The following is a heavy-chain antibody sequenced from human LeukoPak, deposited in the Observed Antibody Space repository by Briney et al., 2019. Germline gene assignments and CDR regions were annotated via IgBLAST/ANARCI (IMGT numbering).Heavy chain of an antibody. D-gene: IGHD3-22*01. J-gene: IGHJ3*02. V-gene: IGHV4-39*01. Sequence: SETLSLTCTVSGGSISSSSYYWGWIRQPPGKGLEWIGSIYYSGSTYYNPSLKSRVTISVDTSKNQFSLKLSSVTAADTAAYYCARPHDSSGLDAFDIWGQGTMVTVSS. CDR3: ARPHDSSGLDAFDI. CDR2: IYYSGST. CDR1: GGSISSSSYY.